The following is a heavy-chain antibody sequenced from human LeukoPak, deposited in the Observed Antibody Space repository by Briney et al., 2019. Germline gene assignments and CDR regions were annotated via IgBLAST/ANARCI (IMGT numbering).Heavy chain of an antibody. D-gene: IGHD3-3*02. CDR3: ARVGDHFHWNLDL. J-gene: IGHJ2*01. CDR2: IYSGATT. CDR1: GFTLSTYY. V-gene: IGHV3-53*01. Sequence: GGSLRLSCAASGFTLSTYYMNWVRQAPGKGLEWVSIIYSGATTYYADSVKGRFTSSRDTSKNNVSLQMNSLRAEDTAVYFCARVGDHFHWNLDLWGRGTLVTVSS.